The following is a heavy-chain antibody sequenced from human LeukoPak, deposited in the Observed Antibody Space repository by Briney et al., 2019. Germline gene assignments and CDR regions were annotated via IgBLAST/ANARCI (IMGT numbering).Heavy chain of an antibody. CDR3: ASVHDILTGRTDRAMGF. CDR2: MNPKSGNT. CDR1: GYTFTSYD. Sequence: ASAKVSCKASGYTFTSYDNNWVRQATGQGLEWMGWMNPKSGNTGYAQTFQGRAHLTRNNSMITAYMERSSLRSEDTAVYYCASVHDILTGRTDRAMGFWGQGTLVTVSS. D-gene: IGHD3-9*01. V-gene: IGHV1-8*01. J-gene: IGHJ4*02.